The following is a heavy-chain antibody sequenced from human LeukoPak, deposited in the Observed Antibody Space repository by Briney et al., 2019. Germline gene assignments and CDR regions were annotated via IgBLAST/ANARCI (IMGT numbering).Heavy chain of an antibody. CDR2: INPNSGGT. J-gene: IGHJ4*02. CDR1: GYTFTGYY. D-gene: IGHD1-26*01. Sequence: ASVKVSCTASGYTFTGYYIQWMRQAPGQGLEWMGWINPNSGGTNYAQKFQGRVTMTRDTSISTAYMELSRLRSDDTAVYYCARDPGIVGATLNYWGQGTLVTVSS. V-gene: IGHV1-2*02. CDR3: ARDPGIVGATLNY.